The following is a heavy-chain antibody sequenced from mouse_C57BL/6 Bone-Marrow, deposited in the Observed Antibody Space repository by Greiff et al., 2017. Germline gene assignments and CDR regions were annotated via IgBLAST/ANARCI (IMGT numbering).Heavy chain of an antibody. CDR3: ARRTSTGTRGDY. D-gene: IGHD4-1*02. V-gene: IGHV1-64*01. J-gene: IGHJ2*01. Sequence: VQLQQPGAELVKPGASVKLSCKASGYTFTSYWMHWVKQRPGQGLEWIGMIHPNSGSTNYNEKFKSKATLTVDKSSSTAYMQLSSLTSEDSAVYYCARRTSTGTRGDYWGQGTTLTVSS. CDR2: IHPNSGST. CDR1: GYTFTSYW.